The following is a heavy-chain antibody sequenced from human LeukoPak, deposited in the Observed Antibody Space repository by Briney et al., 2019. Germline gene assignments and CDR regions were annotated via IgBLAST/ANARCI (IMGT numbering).Heavy chain of an antibody. CDR2: ISARAGSR. J-gene: IGHJ3*02. D-gene: IGHD3-16*01. CDR3: AKFGLAGSERFHDASDM. V-gene: IGHV3-23*01. Sequence: GRTLRLSRAASGFAFSSFGMTWVRQAPGKGLEGVSAISARAGSRYDADSVKGWSTTSRDNSKTTLYLVMNSLKVDDTAVYYCAKFGLAGSERFHDASDMWGRGTMVTVSS. CDR1: GFAFSSFG.